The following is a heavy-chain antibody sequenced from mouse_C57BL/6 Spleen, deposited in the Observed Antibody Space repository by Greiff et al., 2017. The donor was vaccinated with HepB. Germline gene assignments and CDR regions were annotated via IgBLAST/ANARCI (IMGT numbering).Heavy chain of an antibody. CDR2: INPNNGGT. J-gene: IGHJ4*01. CDR1: GYTFTDYY. Sequence: EVQLQQSGPELVKPGASVKISCKASGYTFTDYYMNWVKQSHGKSLEWIGDINPNNGGTSYNQKFKGKATLTVDKSSSTAYMELRSLTSEDSAVYYCARRLSIYDYDGEQVYYAMDYWGQGTSVTVSS. V-gene: IGHV1-26*01. D-gene: IGHD2-4*01. CDR3: ARRLSIYDYDGEQVYYAMDY.